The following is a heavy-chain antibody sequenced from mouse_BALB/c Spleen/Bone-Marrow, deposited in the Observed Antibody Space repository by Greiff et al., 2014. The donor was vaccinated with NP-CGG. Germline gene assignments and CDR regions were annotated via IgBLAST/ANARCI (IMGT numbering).Heavy chain of an antibody. CDR1: GFTFSDFY. Sequence: EVKLMESGGGLVKPGGSLKLSCAASGFTFSDFYMFWFRQTPEKRLEWVATISNGGTYTYYPDSVKGRLTISRDNAKNNLYLQMSSLKSEDTAMYYCARSGERYGAMDYWGQGTSVTVTS. CDR2: ISNGGTYT. J-gene: IGHJ4*01. CDR3: ARSGERYGAMDY. V-gene: IGHV5-4*02. D-gene: IGHD1-1*02.